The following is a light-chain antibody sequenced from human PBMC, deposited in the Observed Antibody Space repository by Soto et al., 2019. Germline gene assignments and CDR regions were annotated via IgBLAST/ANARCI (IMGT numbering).Light chain of an antibody. CDR2: DAS. CDR3: QQYKNYLPT. Sequence: DIQMTQSPSTLSASVGDRVTITCRASQSITTWLAWYQQKPGKAPKVLIHDASTLDSGVPSRFSGSGSGTYFTLTISSLQPDDFATYYCQQYKNYLPTFGQGTKVEIK. J-gene: IGKJ1*01. V-gene: IGKV1-5*01. CDR1: QSITTW.